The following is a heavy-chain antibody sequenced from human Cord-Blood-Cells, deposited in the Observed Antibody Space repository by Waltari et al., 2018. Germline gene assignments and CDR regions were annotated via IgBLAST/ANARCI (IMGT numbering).Heavy chain of an antibody. CDR2: IYHSGST. D-gene: IGHD6-6*01. J-gene: IGHJ2*01. Sequence: QVQLQESGPGLVQPSETLSLTCTVPGYSISSGYYWGWLRQPPGKGLEWIGSIYHSGSTYYNPSLKSRVTISVDTSKNQFSLKLSSVTAADTAVYYCARGEADGSSSWYFDLWGRGTLVTVSS. V-gene: IGHV4-38-2*02. CDR1: GYSISSGYY. CDR3: ARGEADGSSSWYFDL.